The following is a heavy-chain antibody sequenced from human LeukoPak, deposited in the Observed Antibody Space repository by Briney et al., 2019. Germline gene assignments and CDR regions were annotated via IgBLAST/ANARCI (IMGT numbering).Heavy chain of an antibody. CDR1: GFTFSSYG. CDR2: ISYDGSNK. CDR3: AKDPTPWYSSGWDLGY. V-gene: IGHV3-30*18. Sequence: GGSLRLSCAASGFTFSSYGMHWVRQAPGKGLEWVAVISYDGSNKYYADSVKGRFTISRDNSKNTLYLQMNSLRAEDTAVYYCAKDPTPWYSSGWDLGYWGQGTLVTVSS. J-gene: IGHJ4*02. D-gene: IGHD6-19*01.